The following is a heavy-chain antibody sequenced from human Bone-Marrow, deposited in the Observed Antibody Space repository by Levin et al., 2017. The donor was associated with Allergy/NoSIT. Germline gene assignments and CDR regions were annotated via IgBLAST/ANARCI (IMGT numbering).Heavy chain of an antibody. J-gene: IGHJ4*02. V-gene: IGHV3-11*01. D-gene: IGHD3-22*01. CDR1: GFTFRDSY. CDR3: ARGYYDSTGYYYALDC. Sequence: LSLTCAASGFTFRDSYMSWVRQAPGKGLEWVSFISSSGAMKYYADSLKGRFAVSRDNAQNSLFLQMNGLRAEDTAVYYCARGYYDSTGYYYALDCWGQGALVTVAS. CDR2: ISSSGAMK.